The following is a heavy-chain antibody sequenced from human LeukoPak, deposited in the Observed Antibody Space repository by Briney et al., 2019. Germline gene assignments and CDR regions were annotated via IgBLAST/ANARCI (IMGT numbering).Heavy chain of an antibody. CDR2: INHSGST. V-gene: IGHV4-34*01. D-gene: IGHD6-19*01. CDR3: ARLEQWLAYYFDY. J-gene: IGHJ4*02. CDR1: GGSFSGYY. Sequence: SETLSLTCAVYGGSFSGYYWSWIRQPPGKGLEWIGEINHSGSTNYNPSLKSRVTISVDTSKNQFSLKLSSVTAADTAVYYCARLEQWLAYYFDYWGQGTLVTVSS.